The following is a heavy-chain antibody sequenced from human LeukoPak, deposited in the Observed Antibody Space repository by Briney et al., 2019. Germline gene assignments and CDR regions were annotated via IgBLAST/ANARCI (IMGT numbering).Heavy chain of an antibody. Sequence: GGSLRLSCAASGFTFDDYGMSWVRQAPGKGLEWVSGINWNGGSTGYADSVKGRFTISRDNAKNSLYLQMNSLRAEDTAVYYCAKIGAVLSSFATRYFDYWGQGTLVTVSS. J-gene: IGHJ4*02. CDR3: AKIGAVLSSFATRYFDY. CDR1: GFTFDDYG. V-gene: IGHV3-20*04. D-gene: IGHD3-16*01. CDR2: INWNGGST.